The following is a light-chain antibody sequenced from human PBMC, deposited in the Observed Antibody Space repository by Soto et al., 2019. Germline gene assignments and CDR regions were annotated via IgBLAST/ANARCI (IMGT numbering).Light chain of an antibody. CDR1: QSISSW. CDR2: DAS. CDR3: QQYNSYSET. V-gene: IGKV1-5*01. Sequence: DIQMTQSPSTLSASVGDRVTITCRASQSISSWLAWYQQKPGKAPKLLIYDASSLESGVPSRFSGSGSGTEFTLTISSLQPDDFPTYYCQQYNSYSETFGQGIKVDIK. J-gene: IGKJ1*01.